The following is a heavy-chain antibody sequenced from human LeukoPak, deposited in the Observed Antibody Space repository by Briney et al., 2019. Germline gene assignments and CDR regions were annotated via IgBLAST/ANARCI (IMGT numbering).Heavy chain of an antibody. CDR3: GRIAINANNGMDV. V-gene: IGHV3-7*03. CDR2: INQGGSEK. CDR1: GFTFSSYW. J-gene: IGHJ6*02. Sequence: PGGSLRLSCAASGFTFSSYWMTWVRQAPGKGLEWVANINQGGSEKYYVDSVKGRFTISRDNAKDSLYLQMNSLRAEDTAVYYCGRIAINANNGMDVWGQGTTVTVSS. D-gene: IGHD1/OR15-1a*01.